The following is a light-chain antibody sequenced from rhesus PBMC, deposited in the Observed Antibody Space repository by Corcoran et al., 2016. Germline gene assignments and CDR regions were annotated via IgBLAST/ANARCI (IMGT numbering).Light chain of an antibody. J-gene: IGKJ4*01. CDR2: GVS. CDR3: QQYTNWPLT. V-gene: IGKV3-42*03. CDR1: QSVSNN. Sequence: EIVVTQSPPTLSLSPGERAILSCRASQSVSNNLAWYQQQPGQAPSLRNYGVSRRATGLPHRFSGSGSGTDFTLTISSLEPEDFVVYLCQQYTNWPLTFGGGTKVEIK.